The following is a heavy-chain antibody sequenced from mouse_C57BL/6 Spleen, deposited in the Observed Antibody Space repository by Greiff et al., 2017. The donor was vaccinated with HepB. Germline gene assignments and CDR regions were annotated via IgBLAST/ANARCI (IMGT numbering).Heavy chain of an antibody. V-gene: IGHV1-80*01. Sequence: LVESGAELVKPGASVKISCKASGYAFSSYWMNWVKQRPGKGLEWIGQIYPGDGDTNYNGKFKGKATLTSDKSSSTAYMQLSSLTSEDSAVYFCARGSNYPYYFDYWGQGTTLTVSS. J-gene: IGHJ2*01. CDR3: ARGSNYPYYFDY. D-gene: IGHD2-5*01. CDR1: GYAFSSYW. CDR2: IYPGDGDT.